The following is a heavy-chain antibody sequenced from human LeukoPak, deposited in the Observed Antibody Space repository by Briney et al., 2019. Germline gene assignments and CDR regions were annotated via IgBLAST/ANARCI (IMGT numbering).Heavy chain of an antibody. CDR3: ARDPAGTVSFDY. J-gene: IGHJ4*02. CDR1: GGSISSSSYY. Sequence: SETLSFTCTVSGGSISSSSYYWGWIRPPPGKGLEWIGSIYYSGSTYYNPSLKSRVTISVDTSKNQFSLKLSSVTAADTAVYYCARDPAGTVSFDYWGQGTLVTVSS. D-gene: IGHD1-1*01. CDR2: IYYSGST. V-gene: IGHV4-39*07.